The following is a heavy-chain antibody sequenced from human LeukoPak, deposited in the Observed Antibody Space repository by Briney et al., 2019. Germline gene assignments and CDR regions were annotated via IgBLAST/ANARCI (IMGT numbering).Heavy chain of an antibody. Sequence: GGSLRLSCAASGFTFSARYMDWVRQAPGKGLEWVGRIRNKANGYTTEYVASVRGRFIISRDDSKNSLYLQMNSLKTEDTAVYYCAGVGGGVGSTDGLDFWGQGTMVTVSS. D-gene: IGHD3-16*01. V-gene: IGHV3-72*01. CDR2: IRNKANGYTT. J-gene: IGHJ3*01. CDR3: AGVGGGVGSTDGLDF. CDR1: GFTFSARY.